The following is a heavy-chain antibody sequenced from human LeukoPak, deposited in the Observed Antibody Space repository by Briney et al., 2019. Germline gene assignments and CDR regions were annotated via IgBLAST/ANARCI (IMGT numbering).Heavy chain of an antibody. CDR2: INPNSGGT. V-gene: IGHV1-2*02. CDR3: AGLSGYDPYYFDY. CDR1: GYTFTSYP. Sequence: ASVKVSCKASGYTFTSYPICWVRQAPGQGLEWMGWINPNSGGTDYEQKFQGRVTMTRDTSISTAYMELSGLTSDDTAVYYCAGLSGYDPYYFDYWGQGTLVAVSS. J-gene: IGHJ4*02. D-gene: IGHD5-12*01.